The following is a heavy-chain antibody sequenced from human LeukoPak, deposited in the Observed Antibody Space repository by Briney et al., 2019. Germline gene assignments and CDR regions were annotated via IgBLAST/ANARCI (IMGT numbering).Heavy chain of an antibody. V-gene: IGHV4-30-2*01. J-gene: IGHJ4*02. CDR1: GGSISSGGYY. CDR2: IYHSGST. CDR3: ARHSYSRLPKSNFDY. D-gene: IGHD6-13*01. Sequence: PSETLSLTCTVSGGSISSGGYYWSWIRQPPGKGLEWIGYIYHSGSTYYNPSLKSRVTISVDRSKNQFSLKLSSVTAADTAVYYCARHSYSRLPKSNFDYWGQGTLVTVSS.